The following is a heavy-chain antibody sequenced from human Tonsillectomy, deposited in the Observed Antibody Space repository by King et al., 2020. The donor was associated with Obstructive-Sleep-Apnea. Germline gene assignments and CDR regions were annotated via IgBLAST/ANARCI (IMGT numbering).Heavy chain of an antibody. V-gene: IGHV3-30*04. J-gene: IGHJ4*02. CDR1: GFTFSSYA. D-gene: IGHD6-19*01. CDR2: MSYDGSNK. Sequence: VQLVESGGGVVQPGRSLRLSCAASGFTFSSYAMNWVRQAPGKGLEWVAVMSYDGSNKYYADSVKGRFTISRDNSKNTLYLQMNSLRAEDTAVYYCARDLRYSSGWFSITYYFDYWGQGTLVTVSS. CDR3: ARDLRYSSGWFSITYYFDY.